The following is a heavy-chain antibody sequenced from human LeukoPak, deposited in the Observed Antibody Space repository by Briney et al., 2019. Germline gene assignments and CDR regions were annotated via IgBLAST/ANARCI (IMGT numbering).Heavy chain of an antibody. CDR3: ARGLGRAVAGTGRQGYYGMDV. CDR2: IKQGGSEK. D-gene: IGHD6-19*01. V-gene: IGHV3-7*01. J-gene: IGHJ6*02. Sequence: GGSLRLSCAAYGFTFSSYWMSWVRQAPGKGLEWVANIKQGGSEKYYVDSVKGRFTISRDNAKNSLYLQMNSLRAEDTAVYYCARGLGRAVAGTGRQGYYGMDVWGQGTTVTVSS. CDR1: GFTFSSYW.